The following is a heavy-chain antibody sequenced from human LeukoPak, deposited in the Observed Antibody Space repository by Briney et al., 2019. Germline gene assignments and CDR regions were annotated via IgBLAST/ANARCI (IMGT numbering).Heavy chain of an antibody. V-gene: IGHV4-34*01. CDR3: ARGRREYSYGTGIFDY. D-gene: IGHD5-18*01. CDR2: INHSGST. CDR1: GGSFSGYY. Sequence: RSSETLSLTCAVYGGSFSGYYWSWIRQHPGKGREWIGEINHSGSTNYNPSLKSRVTISVDTSKNQFSLRLSSVTAADTAVYYCARGRREYSYGTGIFDYWGQGTLVTVSS. J-gene: IGHJ4*02.